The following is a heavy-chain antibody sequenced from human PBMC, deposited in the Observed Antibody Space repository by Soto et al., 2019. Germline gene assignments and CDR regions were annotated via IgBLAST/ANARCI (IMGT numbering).Heavy chain of an antibody. V-gene: IGHV3-33*06. J-gene: IGHJ4*02. CDR2: IWYDGSHE. Sequence: QVQLVESGGGVVQPGRSLRLSCAASGFSFSSYGIHWVRQAPGKGLEWVAVIWYDGSHEYYADSVKGRFSISRDNSKSRGDLQMNSRRAEDTAVYYWAKDRGGGAVVPDYWGQGTLVTVSS. D-gene: IGHD2-21*01. CDR1: GFSFSSYG. CDR3: AKDRGGGAVVPDY.